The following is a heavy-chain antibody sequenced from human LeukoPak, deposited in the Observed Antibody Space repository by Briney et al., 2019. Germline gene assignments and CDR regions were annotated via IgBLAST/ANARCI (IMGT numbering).Heavy chain of an antibody. J-gene: IGHJ4*02. CDR2: IKQDGSEK. CDR1: GFTFSSYW. V-gene: IGHV3-7*01. Sequence: GGSLRLSCAASGFTFSSYWMSWVRQAPGKGLEWVANIKQDGSEKYYVDSVKGRFTISRDNAKNSLYLQMNSLRAEDTAVYYCARGYDYGDYVLDYWGQGTLVTVSS. D-gene: IGHD4-17*01. CDR3: ARGYDYGDYVLDY.